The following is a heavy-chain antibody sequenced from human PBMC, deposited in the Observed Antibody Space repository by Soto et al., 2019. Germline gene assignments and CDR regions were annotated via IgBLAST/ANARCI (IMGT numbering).Heavy chain of an antibody. CDR3: AREPYCGGDCYSPPDY. Sequence: ASVKVSCKASGYTFTSYYMHWVRQAPGQGLEWMGGIIPIFGTANYAQKFQGRVTITADESTSTAYMELSSLRSEDTAVYYCAREPYCGGDCYSPPDYWGQGTLVTVSS. J-gene: IGHJ4*02. D-gene: IGHD2-21*02. CDR2: IIPIFGTA. CDR1: GYTFTSYY. V-gene: IGHV1-69*13.